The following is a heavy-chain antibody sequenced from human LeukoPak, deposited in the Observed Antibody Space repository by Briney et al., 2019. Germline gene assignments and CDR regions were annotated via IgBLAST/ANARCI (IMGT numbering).Heavy chain of an antibody. J-gene: IGHJ3*02. CDR3: ARGGYYGGTLGTFDI. CDR1: GFTVSSNY. Sequence: GGSLRLSCAASGFTVSSNYMSWVRQAPGKGLEWVSVIYSGGSTYYADCVKGRFTISRGNSKHTLYLQMNSLRAEDPAVYYCARGGYYGGTLGTFDIWGQGTMVTVSS. CDR2: IYSGGST. V-gene: IGHV3-53*01. D-gene: IGHD4-23*01.